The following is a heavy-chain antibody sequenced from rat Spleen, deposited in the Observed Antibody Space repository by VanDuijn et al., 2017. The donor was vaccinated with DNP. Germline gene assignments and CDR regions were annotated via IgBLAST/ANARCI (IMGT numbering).Heavy chain of an antibody. D-gene: IGHD1-12*02. Sequence: VQLKETGPGLVQPTQTLSLTCTVSGFSLTSDGVHWIRQPPGKGLEWMGIIYHDGGTDYNSAIKSRLSISRDTSKSQVFLKINSLQTDDTAMYYCARDYYDSSYYYAFGYWGQGVMVTVSS. CDR1: GFSLTSDG. V-gene: IGHV2-17*01. CDR3: ARDYYDSSYYYAFGY. J-gene: IGHJ2*01. CDR2: IYHDGGT.